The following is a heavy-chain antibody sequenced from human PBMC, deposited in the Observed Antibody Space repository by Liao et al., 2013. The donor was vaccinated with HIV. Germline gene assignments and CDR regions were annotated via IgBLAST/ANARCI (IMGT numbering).Heavy chain of an antibody. Sequence: QVQLQESGPGLVNPSQTLSLTCNVSGGSISSGAYYWTWIRQPPGKGLEWIGYIYYSGSTSYNPSLKSRLTLSLDTSKTQFSLRLASVTAADTAVYYCARAPHYSGSGSYSNSIPFDCWGQGTLVTVSS. CDR1: GGSISSGAYY. CDR3: ARAPHYSGSGSYSNSIPFDC. D-gene: IGHD3-10*01. V-gene: IGHV4-30-4*08. CDR2: IYYSGST. J-gene: IGHJ4*02.